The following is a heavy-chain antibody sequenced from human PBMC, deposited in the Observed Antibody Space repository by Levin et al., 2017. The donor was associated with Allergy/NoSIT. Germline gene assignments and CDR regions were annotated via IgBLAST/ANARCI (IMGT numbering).Heavy chain of an antibody. CDR3: ANGRSPDY. J-gene: IGHJ4*02. CDR1: GFSFRIYW. CDR2: INEDGSEK. D-gene: IGHD2-8*01. V-gene: IGHV3-7*01. Sequence: GESLKISCAASGFSFRIYWMTWVRQAPGKGLEWVASINEDGSEKYYVDSVKGRFTISRDNADNSVYLQMISLRAEDTAVYYCANGRSPDYRGQGTPVTVSS.